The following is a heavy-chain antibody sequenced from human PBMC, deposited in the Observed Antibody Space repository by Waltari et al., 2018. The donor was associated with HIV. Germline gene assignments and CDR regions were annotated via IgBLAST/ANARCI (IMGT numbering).Heavy chain of an antibody. CDR1: GYTFTRYY. Sequence: QVQLVQSGAEVKKPGASVKVSCQASGYTFTRYYMHLVRQAPRPGLEWLGIINPSGGSTGYAQKFQGRVIMTRDTSTSTVYMELFSLRSEDTAVYYCARGNRGEQQLDWFDPWGQGTLVTVSS. J-gene: IGHJ5*02. CDR2: INPSGGST. D-gene: IGHD6-13*01. CDR3: ARGNRGEQQLDWFDP. V-gene: IGHV1-46*01.